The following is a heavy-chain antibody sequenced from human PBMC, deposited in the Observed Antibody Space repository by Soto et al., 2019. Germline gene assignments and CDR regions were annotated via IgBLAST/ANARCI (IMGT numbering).Heavy chain of an antibody. CDR1: GFTFDDYA. V-gene: IGHV3-9*01. J-gene: IGHJ3*02. Sequence: EVQLVESGGGLVQPGRSLRLSCAASGFTFDDYAMHWVRQVPGKGPEWVSGISWNSGSRGYAESVRGRFTISRDNAKNSLYLQMNSLRADDTALYYCAKSKWELEILKTTVTTFWGPFQIWGQGTMVTVSS. CDR3: AKSKWELEILKTTVTTFWGPFQI. D-gene: IGHD4-17*01. CDR2: ISWNSGSR.